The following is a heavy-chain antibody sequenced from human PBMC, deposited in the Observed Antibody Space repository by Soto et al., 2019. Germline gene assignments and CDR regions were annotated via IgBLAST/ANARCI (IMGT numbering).Heavy chain of an antibody. CDR1: GFTFSSYW. CDR3: ARDGDTAMVPTDY. D-gene: IGHD5-18*01. Sequence: EVQLVESGGGLVQPGGSLRLSCAASGFTFSSYWMHWVRQAPGKGLVWVSRINSDGSSTKSADSVKGRFTISRNNAKNTRYLQMNSLRAEDTAVYYCARDGDTAMVPTDYWGQGTLVTVAS. J-gene: IGHJ4*02. V-gene: IGHV3-74*03. CDR2: INSDGSST.